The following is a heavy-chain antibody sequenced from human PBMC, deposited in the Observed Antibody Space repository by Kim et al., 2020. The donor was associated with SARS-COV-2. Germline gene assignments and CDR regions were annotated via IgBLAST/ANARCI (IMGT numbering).Heavy chain of an antibody. CDR1: GFTVSSNY. CDR3: ARACGDCSRGDAFDI. D-gene: IGHD2-21*02. CDR2: IYSGGST. V-gene: IGHV3-66*01. J-gene: IGHJ3*02. Sequence: GGSLRLSCAASGFTVSSNYMSWVRQAPGKGLEWVSVIYSGGSTYYADSVKGRFTISRDNSKNTLYLQMNSLRAEDTAVYYCARACGDCSRGDAFDIWGQGTMVTVSS.